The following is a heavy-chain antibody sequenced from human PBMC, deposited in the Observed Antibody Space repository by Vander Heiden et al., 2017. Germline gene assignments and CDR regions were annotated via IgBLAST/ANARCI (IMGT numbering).Heavy chain of an antibody. V-gene: IGHV1-58*01. CDR2: IVVGSGNT. CDR1: GFNFTSSA. J-gene: IGHJ4*02. CDR3: AADQPYDYGLYFDY. Sequence: QMQLVQSGPEVKKPGTSVKVSCKASGFNFTSSAVQWVRQARGQRLEWIGWIVVGSGNTNYAQKFQERVTITRDMSTSTAYMELSSLRSEDTAVYYCAADQPYDYGLYFDYWGQGTLVTVSS. D-gene: IGHD4-17*01.